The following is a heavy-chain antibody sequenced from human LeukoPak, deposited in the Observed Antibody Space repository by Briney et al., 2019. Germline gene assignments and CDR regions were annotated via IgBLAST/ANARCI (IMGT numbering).Heavy chain of an antibody. J-gene: IGHJ4*02. CDR2: INPNSGGT. CDR1: GYTFTSYY. V-gene: IGHV1-2*02. Sequence: GASVKVSCKASGYTFTSYYMHWVRQAPGQGLEWMGWINPNSGGTNYAQKFQGRVTMTRDTSISTAYMELSRLRSDDTAVYYCASSSGDYDILTGIDYWGQGTLVTVSS. CDR3: ASSSGDYDILTGIDY. D-gene: IGHD3-9*01.